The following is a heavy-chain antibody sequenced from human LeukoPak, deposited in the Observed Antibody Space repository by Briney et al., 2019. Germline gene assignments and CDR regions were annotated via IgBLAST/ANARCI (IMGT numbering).Heavy chain of an antibody. D-gene: IGHD3-3*01. CDR2: IYYSGST. J-gene: IGHJ5*02. Sequence: SETLSLTCTVSGGSISSSSYYWGWIRQPPGKGLEWIGSIYYSGSTYYNPSLKSRVTISVDTSKNQFSLKLSSVTAADTAVYYCARADNTPTYDFWSGYLPLSWFDPWGQGTLVTVSS. V-gene: IGHV4-39*01. CDR1: GGSISSSSYY. CDR3: ARADNTPTYDFWSGYLPLSWFDP.